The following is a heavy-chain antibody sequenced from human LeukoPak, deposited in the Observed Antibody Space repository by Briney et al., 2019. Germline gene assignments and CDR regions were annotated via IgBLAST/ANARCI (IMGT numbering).Heavy chain of an antibody. V-gene: IGHV3-21*01. CDR3: ARGGSSGPYYFDY. CDR2: ISSGSTYI. Sequence: PGGSLRLSCAASGFTFSSYGLSWVRQAPGKGLEWVSPISSGSTYISYADSLKGRFTISRDNAKNLLYLQMNSLRAEDTAVYYCARGGSSGPYYFDYWGQGTLVTVFS. J-gene: IGHJ4*02. CDR1: GFTFSSYG. D-gene: IGHD3-22*01.